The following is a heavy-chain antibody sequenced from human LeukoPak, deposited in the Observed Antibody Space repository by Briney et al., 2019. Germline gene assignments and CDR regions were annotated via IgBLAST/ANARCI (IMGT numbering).Heavy chain of an antibody. Sequence: GGSPRLSCAASGFTFSSYAMSWVRQAPGKGLEWVSAISGSGGSTYYADSVKGRFTISRDNSKNTLYLQMNSLRAEDTAVYYCAMCIAVAGADYWGQGTLVTVSS. J-gene: IGHJ4*02. D-gene: IGHD6-19*01. CDR1: GFTFSSYA. V-gene: IGHV3-23*01. CDR2: ISGSGGST. CDR3: AMCIAVAGADY.